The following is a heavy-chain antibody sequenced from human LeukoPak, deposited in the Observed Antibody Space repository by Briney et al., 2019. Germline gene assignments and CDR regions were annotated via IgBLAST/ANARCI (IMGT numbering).Heavy chain of an antibody. J-gene: IGHJ4*02. CDR2: INSDGSYT. CDR3: ARDTFGGDDF. Sequence: GGSLRLSCAASGFTFSTYWMHWVRQAPGKGLLWVSRINSDGSYTSYADSVKGRFTISRDNAKSTLYLQMNSLRAEDTAVYYCARDTFGGDDFWGQGTLVTVSS. CDR1: GFTFSTYW. V-gene: IGHV3-74*01. D-gene: IGHD3-16*01.